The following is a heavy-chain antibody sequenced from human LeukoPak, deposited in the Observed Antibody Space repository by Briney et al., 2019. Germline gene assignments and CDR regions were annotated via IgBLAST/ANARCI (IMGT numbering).Heavy chain of an antibody. V-gene: IGHV3-30*02. CDR1: GFTFSSYG. CDR3: AKDLRAAADGTYFDY. D-gene: IGHD6-13*01. Sequence: TGGSLRLSCAASGFTFSSYGIHWVRQAPGKGLEWVAFIRYDGSNKYYADSVKGRFTISRDNSKSTLYLHMTSLRGDDTAVYYCAKDLRAAADGTYFDYWGRGTLVTVSS. J-gene: IGHJ4*02. CDR2: IRYDGSNK.